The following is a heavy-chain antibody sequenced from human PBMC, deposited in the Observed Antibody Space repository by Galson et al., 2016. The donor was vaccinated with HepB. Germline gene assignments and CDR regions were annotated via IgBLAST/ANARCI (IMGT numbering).Heavy chain of an antibody. CDR3: TRGYMQTGMNV. V-gene: IGHV6-1*01. CDR2: TYYRSQWFN. J-gene: IGHJ6*02. Sequence: CAISGDSVTSDDTIWNWIRQSPSRGLEWLGRTYYRSQWFNEYAVSVKSRITINSDTSRNQFSLQLDSVTPDDTAAYFCTRGYMQTGMNVWGQGTTVTVSS. D-gene: IGHD5-18*01. CDR1: GDSVTSDDTI.